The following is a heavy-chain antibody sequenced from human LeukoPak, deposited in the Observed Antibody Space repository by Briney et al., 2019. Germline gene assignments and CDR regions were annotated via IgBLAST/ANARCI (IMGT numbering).Heavy chain of an antibody. D-gene: IGHD2-15*01. CDR1: GFSISSYA. Sequence: GGSLRLSCTASGFSISSYAMNWVRQAPGKGLEWVSLISGSGGNTHYADSVKGRFTISRDISRNTLYLQVNSLRAEDTAVYYCAKSQSGSCSGGSCSCDYWGQGTLVAVSS. J-gene: IGHJ4*02. V-gene: IGHV3-23*01. CDR3: AKSQSGSCSGGSCSCDY. CDR2: ISGSGGNT.